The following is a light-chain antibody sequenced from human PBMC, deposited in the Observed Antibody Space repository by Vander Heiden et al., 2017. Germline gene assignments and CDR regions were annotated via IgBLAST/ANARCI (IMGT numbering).Light chain of an antibody. J-gene: IGLJ2*01. CDR1: NIGRKS. V-gene: IGLV3-21*02. CDR2: DDS. Sequence: SYVLTQQPSVSVAPRQTARITCGGNNIGRKSVHWHQQKPGQAPVLVVYDDSDRPSGIPERFSGSNSGNTATLTISRVEAGDEADYYCQVWDSDNDHVVFGGGTKLTVL. CDR3: QVWDSDNDHVV.